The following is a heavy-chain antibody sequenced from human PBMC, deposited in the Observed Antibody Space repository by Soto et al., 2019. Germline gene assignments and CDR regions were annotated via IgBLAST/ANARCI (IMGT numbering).Heavy chain of an antibody. Sequence: GASVKVSCKASGGTFSIYSISWVRQAPGQGLEWMGGIIPIFGTANYAQKFQGRVTITADESTSTAYMELSSLRSEDTAVYYCARESDILTGFPMDVWGQGTTVTVSS. J-gene: IGHJ6*02. D-gene: IGHD3-9*01. CDR2: IIPIFGTA. V-gene: IGHV1-69*13. CDR3: ARESDILTGFPMDV. CDR1: GGTFSIYS.